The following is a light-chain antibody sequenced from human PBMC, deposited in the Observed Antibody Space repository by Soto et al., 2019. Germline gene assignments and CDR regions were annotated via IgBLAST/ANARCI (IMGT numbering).Light chain of an antibody. Sequence: EIVMTQSPATLSVSPGGRATLSCRAGQGVTTNFAWYQQKSGQSPRLLIYDVSIRATGVPARFSGTGSETDLTLTISGLQSEDSAVYFCQQYNNWPFSFGQGTRLEIK. V-gene: IGKV3-15*01. J-gene: IGKJ5*01. CDR2: DVS. CDR3: QQYNNWPFS. CDR1: QGVTTN.